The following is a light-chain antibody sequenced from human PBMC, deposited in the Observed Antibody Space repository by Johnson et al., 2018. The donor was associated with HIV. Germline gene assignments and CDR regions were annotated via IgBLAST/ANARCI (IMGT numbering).Light chain of an antibody. J-gene: IGLJ1*01. CDR2: DNN. CDR3: GTWDSSRSGV. Sequence: QSVLTQPPSVSAAPGQKVTISCSGSNSNIGNNYVSWYQQLPGTAPKLLIYDNNKRPSGIPDRFSGSKSGTSATLGITRLQTGDEANYYCGTWDSSRSGVFGTGTKVP. CDR1: NSNIGNNY. V-gene: IGLV1-51*01.